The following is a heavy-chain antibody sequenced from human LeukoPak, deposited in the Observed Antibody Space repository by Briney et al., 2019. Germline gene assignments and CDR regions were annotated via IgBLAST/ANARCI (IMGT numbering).Heavy chain of an antibody. Sequence: ASVTVSCKASGYTFIAYYIQWVRQAPGQGLEWIGTIRPGDTRTTYAQKFQGRVTMTWDMSTTTGYMELSSLRSEDTAVYYCVREKSGGTYDYWGQGTLVTVSS. J-gene: IGHJ4*02. D-gene: IGHD3-16*01. CDR3: VREKSGGTYDY. CDR1: GYTFIAYY. CDR2: IRPGDTRT. V-gene: IGHV1-46*01.